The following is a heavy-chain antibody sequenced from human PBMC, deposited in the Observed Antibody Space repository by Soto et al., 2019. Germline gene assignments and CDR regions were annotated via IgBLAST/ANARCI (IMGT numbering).Heavy chain of an antibody. D-gene: IGHD5-12*01. CDR2: IYYSGST. V-gene: IGHV4-31*03. J-gene: IGHJ4*02. Sequence: QVPLQESGPGLVKPSQTLSLTCTVSGGSISSGGYYWSWIRQHPGKGLEWIGYIYYSGSTYYNPALKSRVTISVDTSKNQFSLKLSSVTAADTAVYYCARVVGWLRSNEYYFDYWGQGTLVTVSS. CDR3: ARVVGWLRSNEYYFDY. CDR1: GGSISSGGYY.